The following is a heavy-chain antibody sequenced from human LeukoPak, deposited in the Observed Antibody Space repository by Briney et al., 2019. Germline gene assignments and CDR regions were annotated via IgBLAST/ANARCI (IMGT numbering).Heavy chain of an antibody. V-gene: IGHV3-48*01. CDR3: ARESRTIFGVVIIRDYYYYMDV. Sequence: GGSLRLSCAASGFTFSSYSMNWVRQAPGKGLEWVSYISSSSSTIYYADSVKGRFTISRDNARNSLYLQMNSLRAEDTAVYYCARESRTIFGVVIIRDYYYYMDVWGKGTTVTVSS. CDR2: ISSSSSTI. D-gene: IGHD3-3*01. J-gene: IGHJ6*03. CDR1: GFTFSSYS.